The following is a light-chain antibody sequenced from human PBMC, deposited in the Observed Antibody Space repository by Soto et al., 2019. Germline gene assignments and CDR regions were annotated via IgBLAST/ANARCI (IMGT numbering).Light chain of an antibody. CDR2: DAS. V-gene: IGKV1-12*01. J-gene: IGKJ5*01. CDR3: EQVNSFPIT. Sequence: DIQMTQSASSVSASLGDRVTITCRASQNIGNWLAWYQQQPGKAPKLLIYDASNLRSGVPSRFSGSGSGTDFTLTISSLQTEDFATYYCEQVNSFPITYGQGTRLEIK. CDR1: QNIGNW.